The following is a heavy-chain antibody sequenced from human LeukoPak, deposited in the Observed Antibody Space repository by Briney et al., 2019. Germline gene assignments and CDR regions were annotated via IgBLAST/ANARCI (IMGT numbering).Heavy chain of an antibody. CDR3: AREDYYDSSGFDY. V-gene: IGHV1-18*01. D-gene: IGHD3-22*01. Sequence: ASVKVSCKASGGTFSSYAISWVRQAPGQGLEWMGWISAYNGNTNYAQKLQGRVTMTTDTSTSTAYMELRSLRSDDTAVYYCAREDYYDSSGFDYWGQGTLVTVSS. CDR2: ISAYNGNT. CDR1: GGTFSSYA. J-gene: IGHJ4*02.